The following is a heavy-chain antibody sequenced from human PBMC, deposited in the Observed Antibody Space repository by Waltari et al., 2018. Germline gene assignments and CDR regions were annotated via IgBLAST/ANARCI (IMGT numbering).Heavy chain of an antibody. V-gene: IGHV1-2*06. Sequence: QVRLVQSGAEVKKPGASVKVSCKASGYTFTGYYMDWVRQAPGQGLEWMGRINPNGGDTNYAQKFQGRVTMTRDTANSTVYMELSRLRSDDTAVYFCARANYNDESGSYFWSHWFDPWGQGTLVIVSS. CDR1: GYTFTGYY. CDR3: ARANYNDESGSYFWSHWFDP. J-gene: IGHJ5*02. CDR2: INPNGGDT. D-gene: IGHD3-22*01.